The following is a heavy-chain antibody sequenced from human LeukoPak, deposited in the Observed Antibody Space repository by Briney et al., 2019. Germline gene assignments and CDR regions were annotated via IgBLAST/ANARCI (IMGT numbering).Heavy chain of an antibody. CDR1: GGSISTYY. Sequence: PSETLSLTCTLSGGSISTYYWSWFRQPQGKGLEWIGYIYYTGSTDYTPSLKSRVTMSVDTSKNQFSLKLSSVTAADTAVYSCARGSVRGEFDPWGQGILVTVSS. CDR3: ARGSVRGEFDP. V-gene: IGHV4-59*01. J-gene: IGHJ5*02. D-gene: IGHD3-10*01. CDR2: IYYTGST.